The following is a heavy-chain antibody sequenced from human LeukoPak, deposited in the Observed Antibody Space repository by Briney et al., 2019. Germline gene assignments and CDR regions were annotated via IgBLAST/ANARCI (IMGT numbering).Heavy chain of an antibody. CDR1: GGTFSSYA. CDR3: ARDSSEFRSLLFH. V-gene: IGHV1-69*13. D-gene: IGHD1-14*01. J-gene: IGHJ1*01. Sequence: SVKVSCKASGGTFSSYAISWVRQAPGQGLEWMGGITPMFGTSNYAQKFRGRVTITADGSTSTAYVELSSLRSEDTAVYYCARDSSEFRSLLFHWGQGTLVTVSS. CDR2: ITPMFGTS.